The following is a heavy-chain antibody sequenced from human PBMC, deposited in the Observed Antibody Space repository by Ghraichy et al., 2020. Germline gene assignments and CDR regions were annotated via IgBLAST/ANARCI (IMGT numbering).Heavy chain of an antibody. V-gene: IGHV3-30*18. J-gene: IGHJ4*02. CDR2: ISYDGSNK. CDR1: GFTFSSYG. CDR3: AKDPPHSGSWSAPLDY. D-gene: IGHD3-10*01. Sequence: LSLTCAASGFTFSSYGMHWVRQAPGKGLEWVAVISYDGSNKYYADSVKGRFTISRDNSKNTLYLQMNSLRAEDTAVYYCAKDPPHSGSWSAPLDYWGQGTLVTVSS.